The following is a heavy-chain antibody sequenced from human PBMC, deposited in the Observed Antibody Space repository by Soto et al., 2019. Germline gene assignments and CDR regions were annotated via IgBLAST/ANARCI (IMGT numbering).Heavy chain of an antibody. Sequence: QVQLVQSGAEVKKPGASVKVSCKASGFTFTDYYMHWVRQAPGQGLEWMGWLNCNSGGTSVARRFQGYVTLTRGTSTTTTYTELNSPKSDDTAVYYCARVHRRDHRYAMDVWGQGTTVIVSS. CDR2: LNCNSGGT. CDR1: GFTFTDYY. V-gene: IGHV1-2*04. J-gene: IGHJ6*02. CDR3: ARVHRRDHRYAMDV. D-gene: IGHD1-1*01.